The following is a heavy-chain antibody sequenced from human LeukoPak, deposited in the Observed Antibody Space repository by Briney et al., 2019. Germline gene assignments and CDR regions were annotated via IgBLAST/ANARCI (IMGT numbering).Heavy chain of an antibody. CDR1: AYTFTGYF. Sequence: ASVKVSCKTYAYTFTGYFIHWVRQAPGQGLEWMGWINPNSGGTKYAQKFQGRVIMTRDTSISTAYMELSRLRSDDTAVYYCATLTQSLWGQGTLVTVSS. CDR2: INPNSGGT. V-gene: IGHV1-2*02. D-gene: IGHD1-14*01. CDR3: ATLTQSL. J-gene: IGHJ4*02.